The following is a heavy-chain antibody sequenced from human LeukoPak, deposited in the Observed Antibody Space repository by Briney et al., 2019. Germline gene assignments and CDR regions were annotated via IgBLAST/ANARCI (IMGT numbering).Heavy chain of an antibody. Sequence: SETLSLTCTVSGGSVSNGNYYWSWIRQPPGKGLEWIGNMHYSGSTNYNPSLKSRVTISVDRSKNQFSLNLSSVTAADTAVYYCARAYYDSSAYYFDYWGQGTLVTVSS. J-gene: IGHJ4*02. CDR1: GGSVSNGNYY. CDR3: ARAYYDSSAYYFDY. V-gene: IGHV4-61*01. D-gene: IGHD3-22*01. CDR2: MHYSGST.